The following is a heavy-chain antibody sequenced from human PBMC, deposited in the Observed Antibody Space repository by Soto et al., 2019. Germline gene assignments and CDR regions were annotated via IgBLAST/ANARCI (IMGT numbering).Heavy chain of an antibody. CDR3: VKDFWLGWPMILWY. CDR1: GFTFSSYA. J-gene: IGHJ4*02. CDR2: ISSNGGST. Sequence: GGSLRLSCSASGFTFSSYAMHWVRQAPGKGLEYVSAISSNGGSTYYADSVKGRFTISRDNSKNTLYLQMSSLRAEDTAVYYCVKDFWLGWPMILWYWGQGTLVTVSA. V-gene: IGHV3-64D*08. D-gene: IGHD3-9*01.